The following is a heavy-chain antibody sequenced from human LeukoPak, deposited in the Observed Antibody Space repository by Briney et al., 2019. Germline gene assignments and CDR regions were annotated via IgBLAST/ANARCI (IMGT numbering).Heavy chain of an antibody. J-gene: IGHJ4*02. D-gene: IGHD6-19*01. CDR2: INTNTGNP. V-gene: IGHV7-4-1*02. CDR3: ARDVGSSGWYPIGY. Sequence: ASVKVSCKASGYTFTNYGISWVRQAPGQGLEWMGWINTNTGNPTYAQGFTGRFVFSLDTSVSTAYLQISSLKAEDTAVYYCARDVGSSGWYPIGYWGQGTLVTVSS. CDR1: GYTFTNYG.